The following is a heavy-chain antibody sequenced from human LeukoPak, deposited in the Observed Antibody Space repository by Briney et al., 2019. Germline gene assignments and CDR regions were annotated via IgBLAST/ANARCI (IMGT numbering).Heavy chain of an antibody. Sequence: GGSLRLSCAASGFTFSSYSMNWVRQAPGRGLEWVSSISSSSSYIYYADSVKGRFTISRDNAKNSLYLQMNGLRAEDTAVYYCARSTVTTPYYYYYYGMDVWGQGTTVTVSS. CDR2: ISSSSSYI. J-gene: IGHJ6*02. V-gene: IGHV3-21*01. D-gene: IGHD4-17*01. CDR1: GFTFSSYS. CDR3: ARSTVTTPYYYYYYGMDV.